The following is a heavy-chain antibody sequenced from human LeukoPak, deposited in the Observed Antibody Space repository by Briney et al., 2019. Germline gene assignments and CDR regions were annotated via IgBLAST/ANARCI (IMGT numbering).Heavy chain of an antibody. V-gene: IGHV4-39*07. CDR1: GGSISLSYYY. Sequence: SETLSLTCSVSGGSISLSYYYWGWIRQPPGKALEWIGSVYYSGTTSYNPSLKSRVTISVDMSKNQFSLKLSSVTAADTAVYYCAREGYYYYMDVWGKGTTVTVSS. J-gene: IGHJ6*03. CDR2: VYYSGTT. CDR3: AREGYYYYMDV.